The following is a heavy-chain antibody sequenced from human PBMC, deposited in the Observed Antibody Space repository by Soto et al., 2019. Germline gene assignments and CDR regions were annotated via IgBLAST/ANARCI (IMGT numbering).Heavy chain of an antibody. D-gene: IGHD3-3*01. CDR2: IWYDGSNK. CDR3: ARDYDFWSGYSDAFDI. CDR1: GFTFSSYG. J-gene: IGHJ3*02. Sequence: GGSLRLSCAASGFTFSSYGMHGVRQAPGKGLEWVAVIWYDGSNKYYADSVKGRFTISRDNSKNTLYLQMNSLRAEDTAVYYCARDYDFWSGYSDAFDIWGQGTMVTVSS. V-gene: IGHV3-33*01.